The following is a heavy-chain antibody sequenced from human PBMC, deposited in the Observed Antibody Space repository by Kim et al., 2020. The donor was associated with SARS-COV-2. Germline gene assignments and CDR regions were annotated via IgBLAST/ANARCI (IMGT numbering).Heavy chain of an antibody. Sequence: NPSLQSRVTISVDTSKNQFSLKLSSVTASDTAVYYCARAPYDSSGYYYVYWGQGTLVTVSS. J-gene: IGHJ4*02. D-gene: IGHD3-22*01. CDR3: ARAPYDSSGYYYVY. V-gene: IGHV4-31*02.